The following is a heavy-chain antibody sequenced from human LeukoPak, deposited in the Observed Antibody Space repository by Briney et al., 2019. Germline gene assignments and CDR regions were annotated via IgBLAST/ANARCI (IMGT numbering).Heavy chain of an antibody. D-gene: IGHD5-18*01. J-gene: IGHJ4*02. CDR3: ARVFREGYVGTAMVTDY. CDR1: GFTFSSYA. CDR2: ISYDGSNK. Sequence: GGSLRLSCAASGFTFSSYAMHWVRQAPGKGLEWVAVISYDGSNKYYADSVKGRFTISRDNSKNTLYLQMNSLRAEDTAVYYCARVFREGYVGTAMVTDYWGQGTLVTVSS. V-gene: IGHV3-30*04.